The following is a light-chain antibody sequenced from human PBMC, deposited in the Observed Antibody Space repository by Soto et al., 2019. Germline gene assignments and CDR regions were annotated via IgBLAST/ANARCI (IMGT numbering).Light chain of an antibody. Sequence: SYELTQPLSVSVALGQTARITGGGNNIGSKNVHWYQQKPGQAPVLVIYRDSNRPSGIPERFSGSNSGNTATLTISRAQAGDEADYYCQVWDSSTARVFGGGTQLTVL. V-gene: IGLV3-9*01. CDR2: RDS. CDR3: QVWDSSTARV. CDR1: NIGSKN. J-gene: IGLJ3*02.